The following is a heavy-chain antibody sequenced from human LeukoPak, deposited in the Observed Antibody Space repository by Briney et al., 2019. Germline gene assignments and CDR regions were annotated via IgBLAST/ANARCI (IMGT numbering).Heavy chain of an antibody. V-gene: IGHV3-48*01. CDR1: GFTFSSYG. Sequence: GGSLRLSCAGSGFTFSSYGLNWVRQAPGEGLEWVSYVSPSSTTIYYADSVKGRFTISRDNAKNSLYLQMNSLRAEDTAVYYCAREHTPYGSGCTAAYWGQGTLVTVSS. J-gene: IGHJ4*02. CDR2: VSPSSTTI. D-gene: IGHD6-19*01. CDR3: AREHTPYGSGCTAAY.